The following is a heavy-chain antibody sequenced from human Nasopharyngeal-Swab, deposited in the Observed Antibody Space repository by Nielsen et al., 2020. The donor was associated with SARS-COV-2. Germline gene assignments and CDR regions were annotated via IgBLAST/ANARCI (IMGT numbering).Heavy chain of an antibody. CDR2: VRGKGNNYAT. Sequence: GGSLRLSCAASGLTFSDSAIHWVRQASGNRLELVGSVRGKGNNYATAYSESVKGRFIIFRDDPTNTAYLQMNSLKTEDTAMYYCTRCGGGCYSVRDYWGQGTLVTVSS. D-gene: IGHD2-15*01. CDR1: GLTFSDSA. J-gene: IGHJ4*02. CDR3: TRCGGGCYSVRDY. V-gene: IGHV3-73*01.